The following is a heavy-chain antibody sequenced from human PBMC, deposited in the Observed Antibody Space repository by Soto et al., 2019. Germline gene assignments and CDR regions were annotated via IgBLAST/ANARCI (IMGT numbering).Heavy chain of an antibody. CDR2: ISSSGGTI. D-gene: IGHD3-22*01. CDR1: GFNFSSYW. J-gene: IGHJ3*02. V-gene: IGHV3-48*03. Sequence: TGGSLRLSCEGTGFNFSSYWMHWVRQAPGEGLEWVSYISSSGGTIYYADSVKGRFTISRDNAKTSLFLQMNSLRAEDTAVYYCARGGDYSNSSGFNDAFDIWGQGTMVTVSS. CDR3: ARGGDYSNSSGFNDAFDI.